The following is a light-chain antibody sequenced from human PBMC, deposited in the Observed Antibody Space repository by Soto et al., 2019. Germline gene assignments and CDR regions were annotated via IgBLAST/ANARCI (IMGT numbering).Light chain of an antibody. CDR3: QHYGSSLGA. CDR1: QSVNSAY. CDR2: GAS. V-gene: IGKV3-20*01. Sequence: EIVLAQSPGTLSLSPGERATLSCRASQSVNSAYLAWYQQKPGHAPRLLIYGASNRAAGIPDRFSGSGSGTDFTLTISRLEPEDFAVYYCQHYGSSLGAFDPGTKVDFK. J-gene: IGKJ3*01.